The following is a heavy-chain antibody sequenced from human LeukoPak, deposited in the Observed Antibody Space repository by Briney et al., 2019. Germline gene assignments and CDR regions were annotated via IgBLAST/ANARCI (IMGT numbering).Heavy chain of an antibody. V-gene: IGHV3-30-3*01. D-gene: IGHD5-24*01. J-gene: IGHJ3*02. CDR3: AREQSKMATIKAFDI. CDR1: GFTFSSYA. CDR2: ISYDGSNK. Sequence: GRSLRLSCAASGFTFSSYAMHWVRQAPGKGLEWVAVISYDGSNKYYADSVKGRFTISRDHSKNTLYLQMNSLRSEDTAVYYCAREQSKMATIKAFDIWGQGPMVPVSS.